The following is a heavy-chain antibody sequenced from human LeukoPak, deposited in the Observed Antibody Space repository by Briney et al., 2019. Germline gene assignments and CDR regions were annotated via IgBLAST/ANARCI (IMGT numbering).Heavy chain of an antibody. J-gene: IGHJ4*02. V-gene: IGHV4-59*01. Sequence: SETLSLTCTVSGGSISSYYWSWIRQPPGKGQEWIGYIYYSGSPNYNPSLKSRVTISVDTSKKQFSLKLSSVTAADTAVYYCARLSGYDWESSYDYWGQGTLVTVSS. CDR3: ARLSGYDWESSYDY. D-gene: IGHD5-12*01. CDR2: IYYSGSP. CDR1: GGSISSYY.